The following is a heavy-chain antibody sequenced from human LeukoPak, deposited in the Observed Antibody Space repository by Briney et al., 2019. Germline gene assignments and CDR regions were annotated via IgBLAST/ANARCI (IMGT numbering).Heavy chain of an antibody. Sequence: SETLSLTCTVSGGSISSYYWSWIRQPPGRGLEWIGYIYYSGSTNYNPSLKSRVTISVDTSKNQFSLKLSSVTAADTAVYYCARTPTYYYGSGSLYFQHWGQGTLVTVSS. CDR3: ARTPTYYYGSGSLYFQH. CDR2: IYYSGST. CDR1: GGSISSYY. V-gene: IGHV4-59*01. J-gene: IGHJ1*01. D-gene: IGHD3-10*01.